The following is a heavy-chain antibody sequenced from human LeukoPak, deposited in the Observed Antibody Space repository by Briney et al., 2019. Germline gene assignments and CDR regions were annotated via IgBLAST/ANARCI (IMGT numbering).Heavy chain of an antibody. CDR3: AGGPRNDP. D-gene: IGHD1-14*01. Sequence: ASVKVSCKTSGYPFTTWEINWVRQAAGQGLEWMGWVHPNSGNTAYAQKFQGRVTMTRDTSISTAYMELSGLRFDDTAVYFCAGGPRNDPWGQGTRVTVSS. CDR2: VHPNSGNT. J-gene: IGHJ5*02. CDR1: GYPFTTWE. V-gene: IGHV1-8*01.